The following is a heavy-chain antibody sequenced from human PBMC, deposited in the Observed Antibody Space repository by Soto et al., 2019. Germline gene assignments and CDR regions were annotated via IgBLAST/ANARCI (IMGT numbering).Heavy chain of an antibody. CDR1: GFTADDYA. J-gene: IGHJ4*02. CDR3: AKDMIWGGMTTIHYFDS. CDR2: ISSNSDTI. V-gene: IGHV3-9*02. Sequence: EVQLVESGGGLVQPGRSLRLSCVASGFTADDYAMHWVRQAPGKGLEWVSGISSNSDTIDYADSVKGRFTISRDNAKNSPFLQMNSLRPEDTALYYCAKDMIWGGMTTIHYFDSWGQGTLVTVSS. D-gene: IGHD4-17*01.